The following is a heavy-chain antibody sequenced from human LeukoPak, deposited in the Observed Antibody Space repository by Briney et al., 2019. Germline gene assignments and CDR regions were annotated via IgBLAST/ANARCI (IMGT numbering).Heavy chain of an antibody. CDR2: ISSSGSTI. V-gene: IGHV3-48*03. J-gene: IGHJ4*02. Sequence: GGSLRLSCAASGFTFSSYEMNWVRQAPGKGLEWVSYISSSGSTIYYADSVKGRFTISRDNAKNSLYLQMNSLRAEDTAVYYCARDNRVMVRGVIITYYFDYWGQGTLDTVSS. CDR1: GFTFSSYE. CDR3: ARDNRVMVRGVIITYYFDY. D-gene: IGHD3-10*01.